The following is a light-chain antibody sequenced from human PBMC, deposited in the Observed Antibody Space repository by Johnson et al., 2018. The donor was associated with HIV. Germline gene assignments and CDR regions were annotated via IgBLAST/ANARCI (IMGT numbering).Light chain of an antibody. V-gene: IGLV1-51*02. CDR2: ENN. Sequence: QSVLTQPPSVSAAPGQKVTISCSGSSSDMGNYAVSWYQQLPGTAPKLLMYENNKRPSGIPDRFSGSKSGTSATLGITGLQTGDEADYYCGTWDSSLSVLYVFGTGTKVTVL. CDR1: SSDMGNYA. CDR3: GTWDSSLSVLYV. J-gene: IGLJ1*01.